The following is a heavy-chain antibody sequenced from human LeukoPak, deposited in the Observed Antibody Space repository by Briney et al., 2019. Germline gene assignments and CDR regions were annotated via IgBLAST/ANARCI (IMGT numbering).Heavy chain of an antibody. Sequence: SETLSLTCTVSGVSTTNGIYYWAWIRQSPGKGLEWIGSVHNVGSTYYNLSIRSRVTMSIDTSKNQFSLRLNSVTAADTAVYYCARHAEYNSGWHFYLDHWGQGILVTVSS. V-gene: IGHV4-39*01. CDR1: GVSTTNGIYY. CDR2: VHNVGST. D-gene: IGHD6-19*01. CDR3: ARHAEYNSGWHFYLDH. J-gene: IGHJ4*02.